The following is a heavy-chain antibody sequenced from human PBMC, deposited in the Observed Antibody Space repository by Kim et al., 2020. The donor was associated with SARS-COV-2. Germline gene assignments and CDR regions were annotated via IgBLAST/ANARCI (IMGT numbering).Heavy chain of an antibody. D-gene: IGHD6-13*01. CDR3: ARAGVRYSSSWYKDY. CDR2: ISYSGSTNYNP. V-gene: IGHV4-59*01. Sequence: SETLSLTCTVSGGSISSYSWNWIRQPPGKGLEWIGYISYSGSTNYNPNYNPSLNSQVTISVDTSKNQFSLKLSAVTAADTAVYYCARAGVRYSSSWYKDYWGQGTLVTVSS. J-gene: IGHJ4*02. CDR1: GGSISSYS.